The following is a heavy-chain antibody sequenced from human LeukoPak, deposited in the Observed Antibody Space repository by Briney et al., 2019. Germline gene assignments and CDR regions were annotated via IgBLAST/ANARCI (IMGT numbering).Heavy chain of an antibody. CDR2: INHSGST. Sequence: GSLRLSCAASGFTFSSYWMHWIRQPPGKGLEWIGEINHSGSTNYNPSLKSRVTISVDTSKNQFSLKLSSVTAADTAVYYCAESSGLQGGAFDIWGQGTMVTVSS. J-gene: IGHJ3*02. CDR3: AESSGLQGGAFDI. D-gene: IGHD6-19*01. V-gene: IGHV4-34*08. CDR1: GFTFSSYW.